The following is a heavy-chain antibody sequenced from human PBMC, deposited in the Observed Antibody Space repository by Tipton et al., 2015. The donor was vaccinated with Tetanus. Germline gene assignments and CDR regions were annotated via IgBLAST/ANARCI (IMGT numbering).Heavy chain of an antibody. V-gene: IGHV1-18*01. CDR3: ARTLRSFYYYYGMDV. CDR1: GYTFTSYG. D-gene: IGHD2-15*01. CDR2: ISAYNGNT. Sequence: QSGPEVKKPGASVKVSCKASGYTFTSYGISWVRQAPGQGLEWMGWISAYNGNTNYAQKLQGRVTMTTDTSTSTAYMELRSLRSYDTAVYYCARTLRSFYYYYGMDVWGQGTTVTVSS. J-gene: IGHJ6*02.